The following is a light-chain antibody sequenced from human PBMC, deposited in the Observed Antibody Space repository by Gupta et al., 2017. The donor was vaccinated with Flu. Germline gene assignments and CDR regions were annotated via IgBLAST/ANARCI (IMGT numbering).Light chain of an antibody. CDR1: RSISSN. J-gene: IGKJ1*01. V-gene: IGKV3-15*01. CDR3: QQDDNWPQT. Sequence: IDMTQSPVTLSVSPGESTTLSCRASRSISSNLAWYQQKPGQAPRLLIFGASTRAPGVPARFSGSGSRPDFTLTIGRLQSEDSAVYYCQQDDNWPQTFGQGTRVEIK. CDR2: GAS.